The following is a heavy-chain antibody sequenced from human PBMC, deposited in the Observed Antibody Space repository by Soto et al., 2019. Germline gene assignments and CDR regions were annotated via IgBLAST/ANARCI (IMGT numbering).Heavy chain of an antibody. CDR1: GYTFTTHG. Sequence: ASVKVSCKASGYTFTTHGISWVRQAPGQGLEWIGWISPYNGKTTDAQKVQGRVTLTTNTSTSTAYMELRGLRSDDTAVYYCARVDDYVWGSFRPWGQGTQVTVSS. CDR3: ARVDDYVWGSFRP. D-gene: IGHD3-16*02. CDR2: ISPYNGKT. V-gene: IGHV1-18*04. J-gene: IGHJ4*02.